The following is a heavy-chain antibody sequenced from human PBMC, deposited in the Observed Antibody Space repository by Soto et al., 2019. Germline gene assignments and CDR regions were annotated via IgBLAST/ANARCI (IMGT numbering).Heavy chain of an antibody. CDR2: IYPGDSDT. CDR3: ARVPSHGWFQHLDY. V-gene: IGHV5-51*01. D-gene: IGHD6-19*01. Sequence: GESLKISCQGSGYSFANYWIGWVRQKPGKGLEWMGIIYPGDSDTRYSPSFQGHVTISADKSLNTAYLQWSSLRASDTAIYYCARVPSHGWFQHLDYWGQGTLVTVSS. CDR1: GYSFANYW. J-gene: IGHJ4*02.